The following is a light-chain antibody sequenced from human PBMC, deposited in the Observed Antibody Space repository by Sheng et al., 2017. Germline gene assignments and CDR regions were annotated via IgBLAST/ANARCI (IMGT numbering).Light chain of an antibody. J-gene: IGKJ2*01. CDR2: AAS. CDR3: QQRSSWPFT. CDR1: QSVSRN. V-gene: IGKV3-11*02. Sequence: EIVMTQSPATLSVSPGERATLSCRASQSVSRNLAWYQQKSGQAPRLLIYAASNRATGVPDRFSGSGSGRDFTLTISSLEPEDTAVYFCQQRSSWPFTFGQGTKLEIK.